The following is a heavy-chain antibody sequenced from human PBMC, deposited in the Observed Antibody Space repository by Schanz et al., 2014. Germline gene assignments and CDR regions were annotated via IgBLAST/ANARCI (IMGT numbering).Heavy chain of an antibody. Sequence: QVQLVQSGAEVKKPGASVKVSCKASGYTFTSYYMHWVRQAPGQGLEWMGWISGYNGDTNYAPKFQDRVTMTRNTSITTAYLELSSLRSGDTAVYYCTKGRTFGRWGQGTLVTVSS. V-gene: IGHV1-2*02. CDR2: ISGYNGDT. CDR1: GYTFTSYY. CDR3: TKGRTFGR. J-gene: IGHJ4*02. D-gene: IGHD3-16*01.